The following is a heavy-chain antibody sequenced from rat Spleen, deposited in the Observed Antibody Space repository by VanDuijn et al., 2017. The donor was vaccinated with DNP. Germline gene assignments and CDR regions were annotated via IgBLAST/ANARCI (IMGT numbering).Heavy chain of an antibody. J-gene: IGHJ4*01. CDR1: GFTFNNYW. CDR3: AKDLQWYAMDA. CDR2: ITSSGGGNT. D-gene: IGHD1-1*01. V-gene: IGHV5-31*01. Sequence: EVQLVESGGDLVQPGGSLKLSCVASGFTFNNYWMAWIRQVPGKGLEWVAAITSSGGGNTYYRDSVKGRFTISRDNAKSTLYLQMDSLMAEETANYSCAKDLQWYAMDAWGPGTSVSVSS.